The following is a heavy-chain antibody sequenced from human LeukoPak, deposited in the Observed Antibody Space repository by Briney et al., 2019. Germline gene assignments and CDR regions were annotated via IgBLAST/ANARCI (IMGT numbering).Heavy chain of an antibody. J-gene: IGHJ4*02. Sequence: GASVKVSCKASGYTFTSYGISWVRQAPGQGLEWMGWINPKSGGTNYAQKFQGRVTMTRDTSISTAYMELSRLRSDDTAVYFCARVIGFGELSLGHWGQGTLVTVSS. V-gene: IGHV1-2*02. CDR1: GYTFTSYG. CDR3: ARVIGFGELSLGH. D-gene: IGHD3-10*01. CDR2: INPKSGGT.